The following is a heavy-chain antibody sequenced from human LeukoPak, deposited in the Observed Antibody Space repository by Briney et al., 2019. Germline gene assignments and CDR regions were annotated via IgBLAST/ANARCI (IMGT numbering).Heavy chain of an antibody. Sequence: GGSLRLSWAASGFTFSSYGMHWVRQAPGKGLEGVAFIRYDGSNKYYADSVKGRFTISRDNSKNTLYLQMNSLRAEDTAVYYCAKISRQQLVFGYWGQGTLVTVSS. CDR3: AKISRQQLVFGY. CDR1: GFTFSSYG. J-gene: IGHJ4*02. CDR2: IRYDGSNK. V-gene: IGHV3-30*02. D-gene: IGHD6-13*01.